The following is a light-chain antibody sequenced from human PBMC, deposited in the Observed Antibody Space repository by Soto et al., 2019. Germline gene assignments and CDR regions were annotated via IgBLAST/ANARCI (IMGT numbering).Light chain of an antibody. Sequence: DIQMTQSPSSLSASLGDRVTITCRASQGIGVYLAWFQQKPGKVPKLLIYAASALQSGVPSRFSGSGSGTDFTLTISSLQPEDIATYYCQKYNSAPLTFGGGTRVDIK. CDR2: AAS. V-gene: IGKV1-27*01. CDR3: QKYNSAPLT. CDR1: QGIGVY. J-gene: IGKJ4*01.